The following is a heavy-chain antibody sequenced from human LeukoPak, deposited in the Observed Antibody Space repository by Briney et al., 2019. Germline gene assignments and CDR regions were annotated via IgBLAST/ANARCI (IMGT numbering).Heavy chain of an antibody. CDR1: GGSFSGYY. J-gene: IGHJ5*02. Sequence: SETLSLTCAVYGGSFSGYYWSWIRQPPGKGLEWIGEINHSGSTNYNPSLKSRVTISVDTSKNQFSLKLSSVTAADTAVYYCARDLWSSSWSGGHWFDPWGQGTLVTVSS. CDR2: INHSGST. V-gene: IGHV4-34*01. D-gene: IGHD6-13*01. CDR3: ARDLWSSSWSGGHWFDP.